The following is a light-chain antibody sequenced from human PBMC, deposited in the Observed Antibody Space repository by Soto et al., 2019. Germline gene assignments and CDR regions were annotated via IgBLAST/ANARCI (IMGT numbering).Light chain of an antibody. CDR1: QSVSIY. Sequence: EFVLTQSPGTLSLSPRERATLSCRASQSVSIYLAWYQQKPGQAPRLLIYDASNRATGIPARSSGSGSGTDFTLTISSLEPEDFAVYYCQQRSNWPPRITFGQGTRLEIK. J-gene: IGKJ5*01. V-gene: IGKV3-11*01. CDR3: QQRSNWPPRIT. CDR2: DAS.